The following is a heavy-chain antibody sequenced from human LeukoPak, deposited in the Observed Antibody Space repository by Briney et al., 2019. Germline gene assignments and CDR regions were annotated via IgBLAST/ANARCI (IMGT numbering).Heavy chain of an antibody. D-gene: IGHD6-13*01. J-gene: IGHJ4*02. CDR3: AKVETAAAATLRGFDY. V-gene: IGHV3-23*01. CDR1: GFTFISYP. Sequence: GGALRLCCATSGFTFISYPMSRVRQTPAKGLGRVSSIGGSGGRTYYADSVKGRFTISRDNSKNTLYLQMNSLRAEDTAVYYCAKVETAAAATLRGFDYWGQGTLVTVSS. CDR2: IGGSGGRT.